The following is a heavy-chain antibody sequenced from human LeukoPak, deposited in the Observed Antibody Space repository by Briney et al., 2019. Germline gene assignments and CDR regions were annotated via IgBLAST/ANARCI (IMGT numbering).Heavy chain of an antibody. V-gene: IGHV1-8*01. D-gene: IGHD3-3*01. Sequence: ASVKVSCKASGYTFTSCDINWVRQATGQGLEWMGWLNPNSGNTGYAQKFQGRVTMTRNTSRSTAYMELSSLRSEDTAVYYCARGGNEYDFWSAYYYYGMDVWGQGTTVTVSS. CDR2: LNPNSGNT. CDR3: ARGGNEYDFWSAYYYYGMDV. J-gene: IGHJ6*02. CDR1: GYTFTSCD.